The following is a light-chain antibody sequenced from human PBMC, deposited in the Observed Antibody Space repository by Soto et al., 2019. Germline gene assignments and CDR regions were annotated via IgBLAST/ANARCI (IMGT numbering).Light chain of an antibody. J-gene: IGLJ3*02. CDR2: EVT. Sequence: QSALTQPASVSGSPGQSITISCTGTSSDVGGYKYVSWYQKHPGKAPQLIIYEVTKRPSGVSNRFSGSKSANTASLTISRLQAEDETDYYCSSYTSSSTWVFGGGTKLTVL. CDR1: SSDVGGYKY. CDR3: SSYTSSSTWV. V-gene: IGLV2-14*01.